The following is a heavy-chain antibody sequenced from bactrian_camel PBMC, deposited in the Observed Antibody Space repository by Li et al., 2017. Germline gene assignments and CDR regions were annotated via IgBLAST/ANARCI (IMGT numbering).Heavy chain of an antibody. J-gene: IGHJ6*01. D-gene: IGHD6*01. V-gene: IGHV3S10*01. CDR1: RFSNCGYD. CDR2: IEGDGST. Sequence: VQLVESGGGSVQAGESLRLSCAASRFSNCGYDMSWYRQAPGKEREFVSRIEGDGSTSYANSVKGRFTITQDNSKNTVYLQMNSLKPEDTAMYYCTKDRGRAVPAGSFDYWAQGTQVTVS. CDR3: TKDRGRAVPAGSFDY.